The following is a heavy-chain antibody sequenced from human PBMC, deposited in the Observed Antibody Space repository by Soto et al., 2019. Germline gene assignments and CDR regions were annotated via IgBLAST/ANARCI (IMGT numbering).Heavy chain of an antibody. Sequence: ASVKVSCKSSGYTFTNYGLSWVRQAPGQGLEWMGWISGYNGNTNYAEKFQGRVTMTTDTSTSTAYMELRRLRSDDTAVYYCVRHWSSSGNNWFDPWGQGTQVTVSS. CDR1: GYTFTNYG. J-gene: IGHJ5*02. CDR2: ISGYNGNT. D-gene: IGHD1-1*01. CDR3: VRHWSSSGNNWFDP. V-gene: IGHV1-18*01.